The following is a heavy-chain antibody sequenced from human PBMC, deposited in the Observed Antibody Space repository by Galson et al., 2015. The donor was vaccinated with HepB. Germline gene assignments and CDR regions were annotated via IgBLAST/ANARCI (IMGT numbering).Heavy chain of an antibody. V-gene: IGHV1-18*01. CDR3: ARGESCHGSGCHHFASDY. Sequence: SVKVSCKASGYTFSSYGLSWVRQAPGQGLEWMGWISAYNGNTDYAQKLQGRVTMTTDTSTSTAYMELRSLTSDDTAVYYCARGESCHGSGCHHFASDYWGQGTLVTVSS. CDR1: GYTFSSYG. J-gene: IGHJ4*02. CDR2: ISAYNGNT. D-gene: IGHD5-12*01.